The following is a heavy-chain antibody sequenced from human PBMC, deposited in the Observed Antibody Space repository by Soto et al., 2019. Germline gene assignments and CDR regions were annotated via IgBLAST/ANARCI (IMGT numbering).Heavy chain of an antibody. V-gene: IGHV1-2*04. D-gene: IGHD4-4*01. Sequence: ASVKVSCKASGYTFTGYYMHGVRQAPGQGLEWMGWINPNSGGTNYAQKFQGWVTMTRDTSISTAYMELSRLRSDDTAVYYCARDYSNQRTNYGMDVWGQGTKVPVS. CDR1: GYTFTGYY. CDR3: ARDYSNQRTNYGMDV. CDR2: INPNSGGT. J-gene: IGHJ6*02.